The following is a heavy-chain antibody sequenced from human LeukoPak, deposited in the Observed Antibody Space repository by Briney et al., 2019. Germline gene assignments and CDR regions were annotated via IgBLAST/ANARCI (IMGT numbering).Heavy chain of an antibody. J-gene: IGHJ4*02. V-gene: IGHV1-8*03. CDR1: GYTFTSYD. CDR2: MHPKSGNI. Sequence: EASVKVSCKTSGYTFTSYDINWVRQPTGQGLEWLGWMHPKSGNIGYAQKFQGRVTITRNTSISTAYMEVSSLRAEDTAIYYCAKGHRAGQPYYDNTGSGFDYWGQGILVTVSS. CDR3: AKGHRAGQPYYDNTGSGFDY. D-gene: IGHD3-22*01.